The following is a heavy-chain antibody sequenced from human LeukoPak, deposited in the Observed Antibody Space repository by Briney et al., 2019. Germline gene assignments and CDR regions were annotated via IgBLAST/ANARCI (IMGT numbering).Heavy chain of an antibody. D-gene: IGHD3-10*01. Sequence: ASVKVSCKASGYTFTSYGISWVRQAPGQGLEWMGWISAYNGNTNYAQKLQGRVTMTRNTSISTAYMELSSLRSEDTAVYYCARSRGDYYGSGSDYWGQGTLVTVSS. CDR3: ARSRGDYYGSGSDY. CDR2: ISAYNGNT. CDR1: GYTFTSYG. V-gene: IGHV1-18*01. J-gene: IGHJ4*02.